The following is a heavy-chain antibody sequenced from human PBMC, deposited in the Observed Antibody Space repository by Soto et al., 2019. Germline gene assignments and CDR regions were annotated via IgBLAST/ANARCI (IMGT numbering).Heavy chain of an antibody. D-gene: IGHD2-15*01. J-gene: IGHJ4*02. V-gene: IGHV3-23*01. CDR3: SKGRRGFCSGGSCYRYPFDY. CDR1: GFTFSSYA. CDR2: ISAGGSRT. Sequence: EVQLLESGGGLVQPGGSLRLSCAASGFTFSSYAMSWVRQAPGKGLEWVSGISAGGSRTYYADSVKGRFTISRDNSKNTLLLQMDSLRAEDTALYYCSKGRRGFCSGGSCYRYPFDYRGQGTLVTVSS.